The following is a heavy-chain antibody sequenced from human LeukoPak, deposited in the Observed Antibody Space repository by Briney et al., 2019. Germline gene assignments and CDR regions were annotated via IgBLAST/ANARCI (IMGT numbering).Heavy chain of an antibody. CDR1: GFTFNSYG. CDR3: ARDSSSGWKQIDY. V-gene: IGHV3-30*02. CDR2: IRYDGSNK. D-gene: IGHD6-19*01. Sequence: GGSLRLSCAASGFTFNSYGMHWVRQAPGKGLEWVAFIRYDGSNKYYADKGRFTISRDNSKNTLYLQMNSLRAEDTAVYYCARDSSSGWKQIDYWGQGTLVTVSS. J-gene: IGHJ4*02.